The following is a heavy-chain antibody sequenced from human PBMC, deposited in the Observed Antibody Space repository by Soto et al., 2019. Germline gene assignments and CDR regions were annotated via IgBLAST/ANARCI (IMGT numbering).Heavy chain of an antibody. CDR1: GFTFSSYA. CDR2: ISYDGSNK. J-gene: IGHJ6*02. V-gene: IGHV3-30-3*01. CDR3: ARAMHARGYSYVGYYYSMDV. D-gene: IGHD5-18*01. Sequence: PGGSLRLSCAASGFTFSSYAMHWVRQAPGKGLEWVAVISYDGSNKYYADSVKGRFTISRDNSKNTLYLQMNSLRAEDTAVYYCARAMHARGYSYVGYYYSMDVWGQGATVTVSS.